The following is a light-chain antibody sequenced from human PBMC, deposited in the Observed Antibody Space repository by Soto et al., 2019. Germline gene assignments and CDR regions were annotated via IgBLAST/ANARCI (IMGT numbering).Light chain of an antibody. J-gene: IGLJ1*01. CDR1: SSDVGSYNL. CDR2: EVS. CDR3: CSYAGSSFYV. Sequence: QSALTQPASVSGSPGQSITISCTGSSSDVGSYNLVSWYQQHPDKAPKVMIYEVSKRPSGVSNRFSGSKSGNTASLTISGLQAEDEADYYCCSYAGSSFYVFGTGTKVTVL. V-gene: IGLV2-23*02.